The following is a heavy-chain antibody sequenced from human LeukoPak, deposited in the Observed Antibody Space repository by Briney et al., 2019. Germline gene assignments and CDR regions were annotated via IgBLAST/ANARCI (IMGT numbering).Heavy chain of an antibody. J-gene: IGHJ4*02. CDR3: ARARTVVITRPLGY. V-gene: IGHV4-34*01. CDR2: INHSGST. CDR1: GGSFSGYY. Sequence: SETLSLTCAVYGGSFSGYYWSWIRQPPGKGLEWIGEINHSGSTNYNPSLKSRVTISVDTSKNQFSLKLSSVTAADTAVYYCARARTVVITRPLGYWGQGTLVTVSS. D-gene: IGHD3-22*01.